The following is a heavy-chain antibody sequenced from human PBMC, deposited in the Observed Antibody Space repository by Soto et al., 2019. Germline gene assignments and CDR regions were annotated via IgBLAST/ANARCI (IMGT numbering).Heavy chain of an antibody. D-gene: IGHD3-3*01. Sequence: GGSLRLSCAASGVTFSSYWMIWVRQAPGKGLEWVANIKQDGSEKYYVDSVKGRFTISRDNAKNSLYLQMNSLRAEDTAVYYCARDLKDFWSGYYTDYWGQGTLVTVSS. CDR1: GVTFSSYW. CDR2: IKQDGSEK. V-gene: IGHV3-7*05. J-gene: IGHJ4*02. CDR3: ARDLKDFWSGYYTDY.